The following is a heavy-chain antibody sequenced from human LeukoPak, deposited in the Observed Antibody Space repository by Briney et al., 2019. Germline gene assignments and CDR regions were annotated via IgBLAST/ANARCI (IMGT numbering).Heavy chain of an antibody. CDR1: GGSISNYY. Sequence: SETLSLTCTVSGGSISNYYWNWIRQPPGKGLEWIGYIYYSGSTNYNPSLKGRVTISVDTSKNHFSLKLYSLTATDTAVYYCARDANARYDSSWAYGMDVWGQGTTVTVSS. D-gene: IGHD6-13*01. J-gene: IGHJ6*02. CDR3: ARDANARYDSSWAYGMDV. CDR2: IYYSGST. V-gene: IGHV4-59*01.